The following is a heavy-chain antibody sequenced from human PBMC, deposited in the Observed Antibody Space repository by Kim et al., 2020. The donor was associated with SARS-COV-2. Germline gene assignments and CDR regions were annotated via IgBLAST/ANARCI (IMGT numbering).Heavy chain of an antibody. CDR1: GGPITGHY. CDR2: VHDRGDT. V-gene: IGHV4-59*11. D-gene: IGHD2-15*01. J-gene: IGHJ2*01. CDR3: ARLLQSSLIYYHYFDL. Sequence: SETLSLTCAVSGGPITGHYWSWVRQPPGKGLEWIAYVHDRGDTNYNPSLKSRTTISVDTSRNQFSLTLYSVTAADTAIYYCARLLQSSLIYYHYFDLWGRGTLITVSS.